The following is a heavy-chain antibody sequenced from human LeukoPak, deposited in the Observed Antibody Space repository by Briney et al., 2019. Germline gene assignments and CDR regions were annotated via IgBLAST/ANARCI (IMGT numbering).Heavy chain of an antibody. CDR3: ARAWRFGELLYY. CDR2: IIPIFGTA. Sequence: SVKVSCKASGGTFTSYAISWVRQAPGQGLEWMGGIIPIFGTANYAQKFQGRVTITPDESTSTAYMELSSLRSEDTAVYYCARAWRFGELLYYWGQGTLVTVSS. V-gene: IGHV1-69*13. D-gene: IGHD3-10*01. CDR1: GGTFTSYA. J-gene: IGHJ4*02.